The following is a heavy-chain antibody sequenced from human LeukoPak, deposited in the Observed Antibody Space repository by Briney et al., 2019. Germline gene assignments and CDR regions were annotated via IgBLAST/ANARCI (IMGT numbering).Heavy chain of an antibody. CDR1: GGSISSSSYY. V-gene: IGHV4-39*07. D-gene: IGHD5-18*01. CDR3: ARVRSYGWLIYYYYMNV. Sequence: SETLSLTCTVSGGSISSSSYYWGWIRQPPGKGLEWIGSIYYSGSTYYNPSLKSRVTISVDTSKNQFSLKLSSVTAADTAVYYCARVRSYGWLIYYYYMNVWGKGTTVTVSS. J-gene: IGHJ6*03. CDR2: IYYSGST.